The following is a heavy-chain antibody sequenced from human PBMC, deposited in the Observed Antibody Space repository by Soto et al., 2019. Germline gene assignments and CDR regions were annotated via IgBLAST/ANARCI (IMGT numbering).Heavy chain of an antibody. CDR1: GGSISSSSYY. CDR3: ARQGDYYGSGTSNYWYFDL. J-gene: IGHJ2*01. V-gene: IGHV4-39*01. D-gene: IGHD3-10*01. CDR2: IYYSGST. Sequence: QLQLQESGPGLVKPSETLSLTCTVSGGSISSSSYYWGWIRQPPGKGLEWIGSIYYSGSTYYNPSLKSRVTMSVDTSKNQLSLKLSSVTAADTAVYYCARQGDYYGSGTSNYWYFDLWGRGTLVTVSS.